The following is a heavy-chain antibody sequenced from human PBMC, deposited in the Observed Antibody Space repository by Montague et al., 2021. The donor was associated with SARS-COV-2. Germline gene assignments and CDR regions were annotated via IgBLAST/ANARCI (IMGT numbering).Heavy chain of an antibody. J-gene: IGHJ4*02. Sequence: SLRLSCAASGFNFDVYGMSWVRQAPGKGLEWVSGITWNGISTGYVDSVKGRSTISRDNAKKSLYLEMNSLRDEDTALYYCTRGFRGGPFDCWGQGTLVTVSS. CDR3: TRGFRGGPFDC. CDR1: GFNFDVYG. V-gene: IGHV3-20*04. D-gene: IGHD3-10*01. CDR2: ITWNGIST.